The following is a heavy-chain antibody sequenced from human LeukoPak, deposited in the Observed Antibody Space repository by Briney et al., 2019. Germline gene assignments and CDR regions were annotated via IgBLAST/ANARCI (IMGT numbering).Heavy chain of an antibody. CDR3: ARDPGSYGMDV. CDR1: GGSFSGYY. D-gene: IGHD1-26*01. Sequence: SETLSLTCAGYGGSFSGYYWSWIRQPPGKGLEGIGEIKHSGSTTDNPSLKRRITISVDTSRNQFSLRLSSANAADTALYFCARDPGSYGMDVWGQGTTVTASS. V-gene: IGHV4-34*01. J-gene: IGHJ6*02. CDR2: IKHSGST.